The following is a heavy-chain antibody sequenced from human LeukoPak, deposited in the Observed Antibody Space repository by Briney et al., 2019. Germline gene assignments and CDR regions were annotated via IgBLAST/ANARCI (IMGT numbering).Heavy chain of an antibody. D-gene: IGHD3-3*01. CDR1: GFTFGGYA. CDR3: TRENYDFWSGHDY. J-gene: IGHJ4*02. V-gene: IGHV3-49*04. CDR2: IRSKAYGGTT. Sequence: GGSLRLSCTASGFTFGGYAMSWVRQAPGKGLEWVGFIRSKAYGGTTEYAASVKGRFTISRDDSKSIAYLQMNSLKTEDTAVYYCTRENYDFWSGHDYWGQGTLVTVSS.